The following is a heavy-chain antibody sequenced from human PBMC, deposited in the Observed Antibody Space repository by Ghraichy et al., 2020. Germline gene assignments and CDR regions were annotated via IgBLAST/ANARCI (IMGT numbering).Heavy chain of an antibody. CDR2: IGTGGDT. D-gene: IGHD2-15*01. CDR3: VREPLCSDGRCYDYFDL. CDR1: GFTFSRYD. J-gene: IGHJ2*01. Sequence: GGSLRLSCAASGFTFSRYDMHWVRQITGKGLEWVSGIGTGGDTYYPGSVKGRFTISRENAKNSLYLQMSSLRAGDTAVYYCVREPLCSDGRCYDYFDLWGRGTLVTVSS. V-gene: IGHV3-13*04.